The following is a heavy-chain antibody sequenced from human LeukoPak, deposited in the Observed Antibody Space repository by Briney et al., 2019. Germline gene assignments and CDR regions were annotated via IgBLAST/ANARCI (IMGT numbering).Heavy chain of an antibody. CDR1: GYTFTSYY. J-gene: IGHJ4*02. D-gene: IGHD2-15*01. CDR3: ARGYCSGGSCFDHFDY. CDR2: IIPIFGTA. Sequence: SVRVSCKASGYTFTSYYMHWVRQAPGQGLEWMGGIIPIFGTANYAQKFQGRVTITTDESTSTAYMELSSLRSEDTAVYYCARGYCSGGSCFDHFDYWGQGTLVTVSS. V-gene: IGHV1-69*05.